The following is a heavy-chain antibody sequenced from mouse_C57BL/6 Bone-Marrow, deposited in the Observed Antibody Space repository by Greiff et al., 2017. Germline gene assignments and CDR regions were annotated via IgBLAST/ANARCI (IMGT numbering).Heavy chain of an antibody. D-gene: IGHD1-1*01. V-gene: IGHV3-8*01. J-gene: IGHJ2*01. CDR3: ARCITTVVAGFDY. CDR1: GYSITSDY. Sequence: DVKLVESGPGLAKPSQTLSLTCSVTGYSITSDYWNWIRKFPGNKLEYMGYISYSGSTYYNPSLKSRISITRDTSKNQYYLQLNSVTTEDTATYYCARCITTVVAGFDYWGQGTTLTVSS. CDR2: ISYSGST.